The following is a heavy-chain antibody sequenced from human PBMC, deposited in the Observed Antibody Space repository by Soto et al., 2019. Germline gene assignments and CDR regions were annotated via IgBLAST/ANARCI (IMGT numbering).Heavy chain of an antibody. D-gene: IGHD3-3*01. Sequence: ASVKVSCKASGYTFTSYGISWVRQAPGLGLEWMGWISAYNGNTNYAQKLQGRVTMTTDTSTSTAYMELRSLRSDDTAVYYCARTTDTILAGYYYMDVWGKGTTVTVSS. CDR3: ARTTDTILAGYYYMDV. CDR2: ISAYNGNT. CDR1: GYTFTSYG. J-gene: IGHJ6*03. V-gene: IGHV1-18*01.